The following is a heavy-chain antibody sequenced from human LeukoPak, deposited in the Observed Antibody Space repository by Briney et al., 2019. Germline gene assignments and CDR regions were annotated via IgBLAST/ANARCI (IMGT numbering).Heavy chain of an antibody. Sequence: GESLKISCKGSGYSFTSYWIGWVRRMPGKGLGWMGIIYPGDSDTRYSPSFQGQVTISADKSITTAYLQWSSLKASDSAMYYCARSVVVGDFDYWGQGTLVTVSS. CDR2: IYPGDSDT. CDR3: ARSVVVGDFDY. J-gene: IGHJ4*02. CDR1: GYSFTSYW. V-gene: IGHV5-51*01. D-gene: IGHD3-22*01.